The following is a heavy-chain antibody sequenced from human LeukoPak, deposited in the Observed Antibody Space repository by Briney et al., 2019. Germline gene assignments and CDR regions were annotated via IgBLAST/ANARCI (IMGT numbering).Heavy chain of an antibody. CDR3: ARPIQHGDKGALDY. D-gene: IGHD4-23*01. J-gene: IGHJ4*02. CDR2: ISSSSSYI. V-gene: IGHV3-21*01. CDR1: GFTFSSYS. Sequence: GGSLRLSCAASGFTFSSYSMNWVRQAPGKGLEWVSSISSSSSYIYYADSVKGRFTISRDNAKNSLYLQMDSLRAEDTAVYYCARPIQHGDKGALDYWGQGTVVTVSS.